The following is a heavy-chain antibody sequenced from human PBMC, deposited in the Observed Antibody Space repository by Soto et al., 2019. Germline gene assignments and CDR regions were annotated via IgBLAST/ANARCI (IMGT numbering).Heavy chain of an antibody. D-gene: IGHD3-10*01. Sequence: ASVKVSCKASGYTFTGYFIHWVRQAPGQGLEWMGWHNPNSGASNFEQKFQGRVTMTRDTSISTAYMELRNLRSDDTAIYYCTRGRVEPLLWTDYWGQGTLVTV. J-gene: IGHJ4*02. CDR2: HNPNSGAS. V-gene: IGHV1-2*02. CDR3: TRGRVEPLLWTDY. CDR1: GYTFTGYF.